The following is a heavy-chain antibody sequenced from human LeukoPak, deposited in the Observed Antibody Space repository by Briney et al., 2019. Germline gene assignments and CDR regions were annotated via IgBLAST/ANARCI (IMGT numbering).Heavy chain of an antibody. Sequence: GGSLRLSCAASGFTFSSYAMSWVRQVPGKGLEWVAIIKQDGTEQYYVDSVKGRFTISRDNAKNSLYLQMNSLRAEDTAVYYCARVYSGSYSYYFDYWGQGTLVTVSS. D-gene: IGHD1-26*01. CDR3: ARVYSGSYSYYFDY. V-gene: IGHV3-7*02. J-gene: IGHJ4*02. CDR2: IKQDGTEQ. CDR1: GFTFSSYA.